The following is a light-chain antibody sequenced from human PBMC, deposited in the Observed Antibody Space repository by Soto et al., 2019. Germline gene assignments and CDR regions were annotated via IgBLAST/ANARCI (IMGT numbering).Light chain of an antibody. J-gene: IGKJ1*01. CDR3: QHYNNWPPWT. CDR2: GAS. CDR1: QSVSSN. Sequence: EIVMTQSPATLSVSPGEGATFSCRASQSVSSNLAWYQQKPGQAPRLLIYGASIRATGIPARFSGSGSGTEFTLTISTLQSEDFAIYYCQHYNNWPPWTFGQGTKVDNK. V-gene: IGKV3-15*01.